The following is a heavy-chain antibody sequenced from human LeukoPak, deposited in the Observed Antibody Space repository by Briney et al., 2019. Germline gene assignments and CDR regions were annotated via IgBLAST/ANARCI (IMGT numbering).Heavy chain of an antibody. D-gene: IGHD3-16*02. J-gene: IGHJ4*02. CDR3: ARDIVFSMNFDY. Sequence: SGTLSLTCTVSGGSISSSSYYWGWIRQPPGKGLEWIGSIYYSGSTYCNPSLKSRVTISVDTSKNQFSLKLSSVTAADTAVYYCARDIVFSMNFDYWGQGTLVTVSS. CDR1: GGSISSSSYY. CDR2: IYYSGST. V-gene: IGHV4-39*07.